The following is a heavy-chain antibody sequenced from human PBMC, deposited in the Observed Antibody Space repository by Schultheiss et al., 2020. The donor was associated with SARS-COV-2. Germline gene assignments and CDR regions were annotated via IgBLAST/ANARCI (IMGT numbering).Heavy chain of an antibody. J-gene: IGHJ4*02. CDR2: ISSNGGST. Sequence: GGSLRLSCSASGFTFSSYAMHWVRQAPGKGLEYVSAISSNGGSTYYADSVKGRFTISRDNSKNTLYLQMNSLRAEDTAVYYCAKVKVSLSSGWLNAGFDYWGQGTLVTVSS. CDR3: AKVKVSLSSGWLNAGFDY. CDR1: GFTFSSYA. D-gene: IGHD6-19*01. V-gene: IGHV3-64*04.